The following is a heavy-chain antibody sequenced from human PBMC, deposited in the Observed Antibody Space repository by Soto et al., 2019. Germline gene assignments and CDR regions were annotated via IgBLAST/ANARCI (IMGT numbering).Heavy chain of an antibody. CDR2: IYSGGNT. J-gene: IGHJ4*02. D-gene: IGHD6-13*01. V-gene: IGHV3-53*01. CDR3: GRCTSTIAAAGTGFEY. Sequence: GGSLRLSCAASGFTVSSNYMSWVRQAPGKGLEWVSVIYSGGNTYYADSVKGRFTISRDNSKNTLYLQMNSLSAEDTAVYYCGRCTSTIAAAGTGFEYWGQGTLVTVSS. CDR1: GFTVSSNY.